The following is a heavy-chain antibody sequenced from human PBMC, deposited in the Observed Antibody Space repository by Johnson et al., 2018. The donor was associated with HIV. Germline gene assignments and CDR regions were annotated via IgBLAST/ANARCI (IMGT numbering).Heavy chain of an antibody. J-gene: IGHJ3*02. CDR2: ISYDGSNK. V-gene: IGHV3-30*04. D-gene: IGHD7-27*01. CDR3: ASGDRSI. Sequence: QVQLMESGGGVVQPGRSLRLSCTTSGFTFSRNAMHWVRQPPGKGLEWVAVISYDGSNKYYADSVKGRFTISRDNSKNTLYLQMDSLRVEDTAVYYCASGDRSIWGQGTMVTVSS. CDR1: GFTFSRNA.